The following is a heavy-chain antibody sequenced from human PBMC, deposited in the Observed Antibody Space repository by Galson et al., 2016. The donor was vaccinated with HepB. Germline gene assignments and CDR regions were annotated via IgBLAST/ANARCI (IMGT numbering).Heavy chain of an antibody. D-gene: IGHD3-3*01. Sequence: SLRLSCAASGFSFSDFNMNWVRQVPGKGLEWVSSISRDGDMSYSDSLKGRFIVSRDDADNSLYLHTSRLRAEDTAVYYCARQGWVLYTTFGHYNYYMDVWGNGTTVTVSS. V-gene: IGHV3-69-1*01. CDR1: GFSFSDFN. J-gene: IGHJ6*03. CDR3: ARQGWVLYTTFGHYNYYMDV. CDR2: ISRDGDM.